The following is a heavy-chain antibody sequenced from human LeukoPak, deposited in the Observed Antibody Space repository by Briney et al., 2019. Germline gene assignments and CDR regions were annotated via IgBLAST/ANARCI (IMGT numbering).Heavy chain of an antibody. V-gene: IGHV1-2*02. CDR1: GYTFTGYY. CDR2: INHDSGGT. CDR3: ARDSLDVFRATGGDY. J-gene: IGHJ4*02. D-gene: IGHD2-21*01. Sequence: ASVKVSCKASGYTFTGYYMHWVRQPPGQGLEWMGWINHDSGGTNYAQKFQGRVTMPRDTSISTAYMELSRLRSDDTAVYYCARDSLDVFRATGGDYWGQGTLVTVSS.